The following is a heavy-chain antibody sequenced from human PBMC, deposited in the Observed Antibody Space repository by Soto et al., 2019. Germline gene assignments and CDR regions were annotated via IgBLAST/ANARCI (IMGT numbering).Heavy chain of an antibody. D-gene: IGHD6-19*01. J-gene: IGHJ6*03. CDR3: ARDRGVGPPVAGNTHYYYYMDV. V-gene: IGHV1-18*01. Sequence: QDQLVQSGVEVKKPGASVKVSCKASGYSFTNYGITWVRQAPGQGFEWMGWISAYNGNTNYAQKFQGRVTLTTDASTSTAYLELRSLRSDDTAVYYCARDRGVGPPVAGNTHYYYYMDVWGKGTTVTVSS. CDR2: ISAYNGNT. CDR1: GYSFTNYG.